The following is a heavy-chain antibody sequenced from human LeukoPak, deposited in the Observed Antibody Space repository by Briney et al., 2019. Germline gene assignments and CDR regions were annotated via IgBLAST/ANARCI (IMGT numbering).Heavy chain of an antibody. D-gene: IGHD3-22*01. CDR3: ARSNYYESSGYYFCYYYYMDV. J-gene: IGHJ6*03. Sequence: ASVKVSCKASGYTFTGYYMHWVRQAPGQGLEWMGWINPNSGGTNYAQKFQGRVTMTRDTSISTAYMELSRLRSDDTAVYYCARSNYYESSGYYFCYYYYMDVWGKGTTVTISS. V-gene: IGHV1-2*02. CDR2: INPNSGGT. CDR1: GYTFTGYY.